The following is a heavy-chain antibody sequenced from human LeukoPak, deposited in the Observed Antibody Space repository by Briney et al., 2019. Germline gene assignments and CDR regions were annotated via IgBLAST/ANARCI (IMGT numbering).Heavy chain of an antibody. CDR3: ARGSATGLAY. V-gene: IGHV4-34*01. CDR2: IDRSGST. J-gene: IGHJ4*02. Sequence: PSETLSLTCAVYDGSFSGYSWTWIRQPPGKGLEWIGEIDRSGSTNYNPSLKSRLTISVDASKNQFSLKLTSVTAADTAVYYCARGSATGLAYWGQGTLVTVS. CDR1: DGSFSGYS. D-gene: IGHD1-1*01.